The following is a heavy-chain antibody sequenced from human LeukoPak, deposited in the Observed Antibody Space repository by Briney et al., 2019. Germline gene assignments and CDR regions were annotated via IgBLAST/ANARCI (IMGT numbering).Heavy chain of an antibody. CDR1: GYTFTCYY. CDR3: ARDVAAAGRVWFDP. D-gene: IGHD6-13*01. Sequence: ASVKVSCKASGYTFTCYYMHWVRQAPGQGLEWMGWINPNSGGTNFAQKFQGRVTMTRDTSISTAYMELSRLRSDDTAVYYCARDVAAAGRVWFDPWGQGTLVTVSS. J-gene: IGHJ5*02. V-gene: IGHV1-2*02. CDR2: INPNSGGT.